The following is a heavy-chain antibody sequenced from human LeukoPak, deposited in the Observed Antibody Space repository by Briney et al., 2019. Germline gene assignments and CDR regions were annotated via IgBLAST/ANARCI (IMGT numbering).Heavy chain of an antibody. V-gene: IGHV5-51*01. CDR3: ATYSSGMAYDYFDY. CDR2: IYPGDSDT. Sequence: GESLKISCKGSGYRFTSYWIGWVRQMPGKGLELMGIIYPGDSDTRYSPSFQGHVTISADKSITTAYLQWSSLKASDTAMYYCATYSSGMAYDYFDYWGQGTLVTVSS. D-gene: IGHD3-10*01. J-gene: IGHJ4*02. CDR1: GYRFTSYW.